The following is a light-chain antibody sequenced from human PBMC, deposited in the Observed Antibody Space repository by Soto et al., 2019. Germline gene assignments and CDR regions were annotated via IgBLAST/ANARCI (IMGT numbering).Light chain of an antibody. Sequence: QSVLTQPRSVSGSPGQSVTIPCTGASRDIGGYNYVSWYQQYPGKAPKLLIYDVTKRPSGVPDRFSGSKSGYTASLTISGLRAEDDADYYCCSYAGSYTFYVFGTGTKVTVL. CDR1: SRDIGGYNY. CDR2: DVT. J-gene: IGLJ1*01. V-gene: IGLV2-11*01. CDR3: CSYAGSYTFYV.